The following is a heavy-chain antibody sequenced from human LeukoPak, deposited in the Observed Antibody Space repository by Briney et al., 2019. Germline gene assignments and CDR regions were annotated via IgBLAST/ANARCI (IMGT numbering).Heavy chain of an antibody. CDR3: ARSRLNY. CDR1: GFSLSTSGEG. V-gene: IGHV2-5*02. Sequence: SGPTLVNPTQTLMLTCSFSGFSLSTSGEGVGWIRQPPRKALEWLALIYWDDDKRYSPSLKSRLTITKDTSKNQVVLTMTNMDPADTATYYCARSRLNYWGQGTLVTVSS. CDR2: IYWDDDK. J-gene: IGHJ4*02.